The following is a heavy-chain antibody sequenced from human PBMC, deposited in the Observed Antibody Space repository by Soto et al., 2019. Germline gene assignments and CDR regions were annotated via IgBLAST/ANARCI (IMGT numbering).Heavy chain of an antibody. Sequence: VASVKVSCKASGGIFSDFSFSWVRQAPGQGLKWMGGIIPIFGGPDYAQRFRGRVTITADEVTRTAFMELRGLTSEDTATYYCASSLRMAGIGNYYYGMDVWG. V-gene: IGHV1-69*13. J-gene: IGHJ6*02. CDR1: GGIFSDFS. D-gene: IGHD6-19*01. CDR2: IIPIFGGP. CDR3: ASSLRMAGIGNYYYGMDV.